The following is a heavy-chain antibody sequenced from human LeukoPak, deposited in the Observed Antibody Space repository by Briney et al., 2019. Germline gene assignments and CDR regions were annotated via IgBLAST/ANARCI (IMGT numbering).Heavy chain of an antibody. J-gene: IGHJ4*02. D-gene: IGHD2-2*01. CDR1: GGSTSGSSYF. V-gene: IGHV4-39*07. CDR2: ISYSGIT. Sequence: SETLSLTCTVSGGSTSGSSYFWGWIRQSPAKGLEWIGSISYSGITHYNPSLKSRVTMSVDTSRNQVSLNLDSVTAADTAVYYCARDSYCSTTSCHLGYWGQGILVTVSS. CDR3: ARDSYCSTTSCHLGY.